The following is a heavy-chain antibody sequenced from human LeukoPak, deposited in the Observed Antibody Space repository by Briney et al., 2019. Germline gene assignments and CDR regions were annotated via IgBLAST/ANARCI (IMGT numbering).Heavy chain of an antibody. Sequence: GGSLRLSCAVSGFTFSSYSMNWVRQAPGKGLEWVSYIDYSSRTIHYADSVKGRFTVSRDNAKNALFLQMNSLRAEDTTLYYCARDRYSYANGAFAYWGQGALVTVSS. V-gene: IGHV3-48*04. CDR2: IDYSSRTI. D-gene: IGHD5-18*01. CDR3: ARDRYSYANGAFAY. J-gene: IGHJ4*02. CDR1: GFTFSSYS.